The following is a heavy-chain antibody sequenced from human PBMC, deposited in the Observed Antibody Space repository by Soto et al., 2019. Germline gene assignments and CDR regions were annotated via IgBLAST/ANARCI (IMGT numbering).Heavy chain of an antibody. CDR2: INHSGST. V-gene: IGHV4-34*01. J-gene: IGHJ6*03. D-gene: IGHD2-15*01. Sequence: QVQLQQWGAGLLKPSETLSLTCAVYGGSFSGYYWSWIRQPPGKGLEWIGEINHSGSTNYNPSLKSRLTISVATSKNQFSLKLSSVTAAYTAVYYCARGWGYCSGGSCYKDYYYYMDVWGKGTTVTVSS. CDR1: GGSFSGYY. CDR3: ARGWGYCSGGSCYKDYYYYMDV.